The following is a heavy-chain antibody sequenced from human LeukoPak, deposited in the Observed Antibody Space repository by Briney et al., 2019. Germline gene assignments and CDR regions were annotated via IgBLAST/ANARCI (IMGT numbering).Heavy chain of an antibody. CDR1: GFTFSDYW. D-gene: IGHD1-14*01. CDR2: IKTSGSST. CDR3: ARSNHADDF. V-gene: IGHV3-74*03. J-gene: IGHJ4*02. Sequence: PGGSLRLSCAASGFTFSDYWMHWVRQVPGMGLVWVSRIKTSGSSTTYAESVKGRFTISRDNAKNTLYLQMDSLRAEDTGVYYCARSNHADDFWGQGTLVTVSS.